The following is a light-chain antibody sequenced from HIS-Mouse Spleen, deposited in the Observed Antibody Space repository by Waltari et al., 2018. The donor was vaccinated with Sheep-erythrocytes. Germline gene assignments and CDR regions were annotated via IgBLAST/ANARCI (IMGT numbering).Light chain of an antibody. Sequence: QSVLTQPPSASGTPGQRVTISCSGPSPNIRSTTVNWYPQLPGTAPKLLNYSTNQRPSGVPDRFSGSKSGTSASLAISGLQSEDEADYYCAAWDDSLNGYVFGTGTKFTVL. CDR1: SPNIRSTT. V-gene: IGLV1-44*01. J-gene: IGLJ1*01. CDR2: STN. CDR3: AAWDDSLNGYV.